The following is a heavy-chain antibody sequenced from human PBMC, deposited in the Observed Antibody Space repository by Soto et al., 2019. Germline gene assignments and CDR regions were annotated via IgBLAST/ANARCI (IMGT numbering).Heavy chain of an antibody. CDR1: GHTLTELS. Sequence: QVQLVQSGAEVKKPGASVKVSCKVSGHTLTELSMHWVRLAPGKGLEWMGGFDPEDGETISAQKFQGRVTMTDDTSTASTYLELSSLRSEDTAVYYCAAGGTRWLHSPFDYWGQGTLVTISS. J-gene: IGHJ4*02. V-gene: IGHV1-24*01. D-gene: IGHD1-1*01. CDR2: FDPEDGET. CDR3: AAGGTRWLHSPFDY.